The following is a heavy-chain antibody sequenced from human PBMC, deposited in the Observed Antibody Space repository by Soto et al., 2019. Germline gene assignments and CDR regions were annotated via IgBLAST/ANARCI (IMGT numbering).Heavy chain of an antibody. CDR3: AILDYSTARTFHY. CDR2: IYYSGST. CDR1: GGSTSSSSYY. V-gene: IGHV4-39*01. Sequence: SETLSLTCTVSGGSTSSSSYYWGWIRQPPGKGLEWIGSIYYSGSTYYNPSLKSRVTISVDTSKNQFSLKLSSVTAADTAVYYCAILDYSTARTFHYWGQAPLVTVSS. J-gene: IGHJ4*02. D-gene: IGHD4-4*01.